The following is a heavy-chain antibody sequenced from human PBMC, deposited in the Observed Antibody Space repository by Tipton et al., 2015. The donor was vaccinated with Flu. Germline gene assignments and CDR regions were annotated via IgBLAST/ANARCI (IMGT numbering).Heavy chain of an antibody. D-gene: IGHD4-11*01. V-gene: IGHV4-59*08. J-gene: IGHJ5*02. Sequence: TLSLTCTVSGGSISTYYWSWVRQPPGKGLEWVGYISYSGNTNYNPSLESRVTMSVDPSKNQFSLRLSSVTAADTAVYYCARRDYSNYVSEPKNWFDPWGQGTLVTVSS. CDR2: ISYSGNT. CDR3: ARRDYSNYVSEPKNWFDP. CDR1: GGSISTYY.